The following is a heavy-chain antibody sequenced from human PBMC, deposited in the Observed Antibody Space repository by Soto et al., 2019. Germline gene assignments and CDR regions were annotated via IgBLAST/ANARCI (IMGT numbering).Heavy chain of an antibody. J-gene: IGHJ3*02. Sequence: QVQLQESGPGLVKPSQTLSLTCTVSGGSISSGDYYWSWIRQPPGKGLEWIGYIYYSGSTYYNPSLKRRXXIXVXKSKNQFSLKLSSVTAADTAVYYCARGGLRGNAFDIWGQGTMVTVSS. V-gene: IGHV4-30-4*01. CDR2: IYYSGST. CDR1: GGSISSGDYY. D-gene: IGHD4-17*01. CDR3: ARGGLRGNAFDI.